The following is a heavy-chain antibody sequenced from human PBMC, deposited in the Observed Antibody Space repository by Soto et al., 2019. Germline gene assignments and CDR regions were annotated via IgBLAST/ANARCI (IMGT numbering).Heavy chain of an antibody. J-gene: IGHJ4*02. V-gene: IGHV4-31*03. CDR1: GGSISSGGYY. CDR3: ARDPRIPGTGGFDC. D-gene: IGHD1-20*01. Sequence: QVQLQESGPGLVKPSQTLSLTCTVSGGSISSGGYYWSWIRQHPGKGLEWIGYIYYSGSTYYNPSLKSRGTIPVDTSKNQVSLKLSSVTAADTAVYYCARDPRIPGTGGFDCWGQGTLVSVSS. CDR2: IYYSGST.